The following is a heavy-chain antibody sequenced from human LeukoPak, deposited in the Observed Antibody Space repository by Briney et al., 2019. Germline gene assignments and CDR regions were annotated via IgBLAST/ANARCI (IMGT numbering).Heavy chain of an antibody. J-gene: IGHJ4*02. CDR3: ARETPRRGETRDGYR. CDR2: ISGDGNIT. V-gene: IGHV3-64*02. CDR1: GFTFSAYS. Sequence: PGGSMRLSCAASGFTFSAYSMHWVRQAPGQGLQYVSGISGDGNITYYADSVKGRFTISRDNSENLLFLQINSLRVEDTAVYYCARETPRRGETRDGYRWGQGTVVTVSS. D-gene: IGHD5-24*01.